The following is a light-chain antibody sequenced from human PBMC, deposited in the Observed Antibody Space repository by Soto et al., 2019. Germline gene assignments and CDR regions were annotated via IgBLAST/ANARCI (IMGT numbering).Light chain of an antibody. V-gene: IGKV3-15*01. CDR1: QSVSSN. J-gene: IGKJ2*01. CDR3: QQYNNWPPKYT. Sequence: EIVRTQSPATLSVSPGERATLSCRASQSVSSNLAWYQQRPGQAPRLLIYGASTRATGIPARFSGSGSGTEFTLTISSLQSEDFAVYYCQQYNNWPPKYTFGQGTKLEIK. CDR2: GAS.